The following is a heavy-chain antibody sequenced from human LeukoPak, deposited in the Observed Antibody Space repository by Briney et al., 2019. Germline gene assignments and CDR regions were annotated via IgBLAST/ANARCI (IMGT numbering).Heavy chain of an antibody. V-gene: IGHV3-15*01. D-gene: IGHD4-11*01. Sequence: GGSLRLSCTTSGLTFTNAWMSWVRQAPGKGLEWVGRIKSKTDGGTVDYAPPVKGRFTISRDDSRNTLSLEMNFLKTEDTAVYYCTTDPGNYEIFWGQGTLVTVSS. J-gene: IGHJ4*02. CDR3: TTDPGNYEIF. CDR2: IKSKTDGGTV. CDR1: GLTFTNAW.